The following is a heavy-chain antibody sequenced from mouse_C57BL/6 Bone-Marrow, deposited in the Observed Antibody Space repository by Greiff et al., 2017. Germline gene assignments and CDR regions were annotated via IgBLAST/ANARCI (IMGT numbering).Heavy chain of an antibody. D-gene: IGHD2-5*01. V-gene: IGHV5-16*01. Sequence: EVKVVESEGGLVQPGSSMKLPCTASGFTFSDYYMAWVRQVQEKGLEWVANFNYDGSSTYYLDSLKSRFIISRDNAKNKLYLQISSLKSEDTSTYYCARGYSNYFYAMDYWGQGTSVTVSS. CDR2: FNYDGSST. CDR3: ARGYSNYFYAMDY. J-gene: IGHJ4*01. CDR1: GFTFSDYY.